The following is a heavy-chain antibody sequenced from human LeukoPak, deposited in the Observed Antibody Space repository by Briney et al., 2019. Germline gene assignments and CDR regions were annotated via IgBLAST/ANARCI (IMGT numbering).Heavy chain of an antibody. V-gene: IGHV3-15*01. Sequence: GGSLRLSCAASGFTFSSYEMNWVRQAPGKGLEWVGRIRSKTDGGTTDYAAPVKGGFTISRDDLKNTLYLQMNSLKTEDTAVYYCTTDYYDSSAYPLNFDYWGQGTLVTVSS. CDR2: IRSKTDGGTT. J-gene: IGHJ4*02. D-gene: IGHD3-22*01. CDR3: TTDYYDSSAYPLNFDY. CDR1: GFTFSSYE.